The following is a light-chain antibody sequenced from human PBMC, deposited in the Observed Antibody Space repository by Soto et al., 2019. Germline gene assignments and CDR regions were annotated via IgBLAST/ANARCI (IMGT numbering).Light chain of an antibody. V-gene: IGLV2-23*02. CDR1: SSDAGSYNL. CDR2: EVS. J-gene: IGLJ1*01. CDR3: CSYARSSTYV. Sequence: QSVLTKAASVYGSPGQSITISCTGTSSDAGSYNLVSWYQQHPGKAPKLMIYEVSKRPSGLSNRFSASKSGNTASLTISGLQAEDEADYYCCSYARSSTYVFGTGTKVTVL.